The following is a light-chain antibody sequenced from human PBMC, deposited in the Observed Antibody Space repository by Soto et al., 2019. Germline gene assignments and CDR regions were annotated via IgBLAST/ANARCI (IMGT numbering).Light chain of an antibody. CDR3: QQYNNWA. CDR1: QSVSSN. V-gene: IGKV3-15*01. Sequence: KVMTQSPATLSVSPGERATLSCRASQSVSSNLAWYQQKPGQAPRLLIYGASTRATGIPARFSGSGSGTEFTITISSLQSEDFAVYYCQQYNNWAFGQGTKLEIK. J-gene: IGKJ2*01. CDR2: GAS.